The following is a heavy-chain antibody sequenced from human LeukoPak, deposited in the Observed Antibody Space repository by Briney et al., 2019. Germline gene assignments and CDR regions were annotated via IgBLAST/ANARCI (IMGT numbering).Heavy chain of an antibody. D-gene: IGHD1-1*01. J-gene: IGHJ5*02. Sequence: GGSLRLSCAASGFTFSGYYMSWIRQAPGKGLEWVSYISSSGSTIYYADSVKGRFTISRDNAKNSLYLQMNSLRAEDTAVYYCARGLKYNWNDGWFDPWGQGTLVTVSS. CDR3: ARGLKYNWNDGWFDP. V-gene: IGHV3-11*01. CDR2: ISSSGSTI. CDR1: GFTFSGYY.